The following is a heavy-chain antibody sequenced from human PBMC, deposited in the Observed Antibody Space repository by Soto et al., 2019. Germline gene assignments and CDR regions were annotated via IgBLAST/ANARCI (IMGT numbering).Heavy chain of an antibody. CDR3: AKKALATGTTYSF. CDR1: GGIFNTYT. CDR2: IMPIFNAP. D-gene: IGHD1-1*01. J-gene: IGHJ4*02. V-gene: IGHV1-69*18. Sequence: QVQLAQSGAEVKKPGSSVKVSCKASGGIFNTYTFTWVRQAPGQGLEWLGSIMPIFNAPKYAQRFQDRLTITADEPTSTVYMALNGLRSEDTAVFFCAKKALATGTTYSFWGQGTLVTVSS.